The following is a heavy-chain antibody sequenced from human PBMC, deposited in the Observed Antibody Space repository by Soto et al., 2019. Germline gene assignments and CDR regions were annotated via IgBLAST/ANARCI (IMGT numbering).Heavy chain of an antibody. CDR2: IKEDGSDK. J-gene: IGHJ1*01. CDR1: GFIFRNYW. Sequence: GGSLRLSCGLSGFIFRNYWMSWVRQFPGKGLEWVAHIKEDGSDKYYGDSVKGRFIISRDNAKNSLFLQMNSLRAEDTAVYYCATTLTTSAEYFQYWGQGTLVTVSS. D-gene: IGHD3-16*01. CDR3: ATTLTTSAEYFQY. V-gene: IGHV3-7*01.